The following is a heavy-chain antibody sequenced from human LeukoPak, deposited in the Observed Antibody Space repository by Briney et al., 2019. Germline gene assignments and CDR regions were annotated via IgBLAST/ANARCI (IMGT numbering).Heavy chain of an antibody. D-gene: IGHD2-2*03. CDR2: IYYSGST. J-gene: IGHJ4*02. CDR3: ARAGSTGYCSSTSCYAGGGQFDY. Sequence: SETLSLTCTVSGGSISSYYWSWIRQPPGKGLEWIGYIYYSGSTNYNPSLKSRVTISVDTSKNQFSLKLSSVTAADTAVYYCARAGSTGYCSSTSCYAGGGQFDYWGQGTLVTVSS. CDR1: GGSISSYY. V-gene: IGHV4-59*01.